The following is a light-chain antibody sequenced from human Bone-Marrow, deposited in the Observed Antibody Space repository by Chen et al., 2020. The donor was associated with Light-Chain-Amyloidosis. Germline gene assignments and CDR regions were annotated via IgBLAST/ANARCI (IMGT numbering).Light chain of an antibody. J-gene: IGLJ1*01. CDR2: EDN. V-gene: IGLV2-23*01. Sequence: QSALTQPASVSGSPGQSITISCTGTSTDVGNYNLVSWYQRHPGKAPKLIIFEDNKRPSGVPSRFSGSRSGYTATRTIAELQAEDESDYYCCSYAGSEIFVCGTGSRVPVL. CDR3: CSYAGSEIFV. CDR1: STDVGNYNL.